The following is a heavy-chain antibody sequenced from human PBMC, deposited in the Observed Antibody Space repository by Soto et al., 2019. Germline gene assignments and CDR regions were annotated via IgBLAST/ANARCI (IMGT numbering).Heavy chain of an antibody. D-gene: IGHD6-13*01. V-gene: IGHV3-74*01. CDR3: AKDGIAAAGLGSYYYYGMDV. CDR2: VKSDGTTA. CDR1: GFAFTSYW. J-gene: IGHJ6*02. Sequence: GGSLRLSCAASGFAFTSYWMHWVRQAPGKGLVWVAGVKSDGTTATYADSVRGRFTISRDNAKNTLYLQMNSLRAEDTAVYYCAKDGIAAAGLGSYYYYGMDVWGQGTTVTVSS.